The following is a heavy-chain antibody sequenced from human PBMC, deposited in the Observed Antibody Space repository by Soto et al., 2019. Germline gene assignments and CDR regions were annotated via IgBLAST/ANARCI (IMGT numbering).Heavy chain of an antibody. CDR3: ASWSPRSSSASYYYGMDV. Sequence: QVQLVQSGAEVKKPGASVKVSCKASGYTFTSYAMHWVRQAPGQRLEWMGWINAGNGNTKYSQKFQGRVTITRDTSASTAYMELSSLRSEDTAVYYCASWSPRSSSASYYYGMDVWGQGTTVTVSS. J-gene: IGHJ6*02. D-gene: IGHD6-6*01. V-gene: IGHV1-3*01. CDR1: GYTFTSYA. CDR2: INAGNGNT.